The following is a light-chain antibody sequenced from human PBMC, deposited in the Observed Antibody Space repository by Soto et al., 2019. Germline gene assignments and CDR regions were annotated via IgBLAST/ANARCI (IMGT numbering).Light chain of an antibody. CDR3: QQNDNLPPT. J-gene: IGKJ2*01. CDR1: QDISNY. CDR2: DAS. Sequence: DLQMTQSPSSLSASVGDRVTITCQASQDISNYLNWYQQKPGKAPKLLIYDASNLETGVPSRFSGSGSGTDFTFTISSLQPEDIATYYCQQNDNLPPTFGQGTKLGIK. V-gene: IGKV1-33*01.